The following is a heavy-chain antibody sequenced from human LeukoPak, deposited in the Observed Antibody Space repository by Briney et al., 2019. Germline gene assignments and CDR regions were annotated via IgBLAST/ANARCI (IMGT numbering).Heavy chain of an antibody. Sequence: GGSLRLSCAASGFPFSSYAMHWVRQAPGKGLEWVAVISYDGSNKYYADSVKGRFTISRDNSKNTLYLQMNSLRVEDTAVYYCAKDGKNYFDYWGQGTLVTVSS. CDR1: GFPFSSYA. V-gene: IGHV3-30-3*01. D-gene: IGHD1-26*01. J-gene: IGHJ4*02. CDR2: ISYDGSNK. CDR3: AKDGKNYFDY.